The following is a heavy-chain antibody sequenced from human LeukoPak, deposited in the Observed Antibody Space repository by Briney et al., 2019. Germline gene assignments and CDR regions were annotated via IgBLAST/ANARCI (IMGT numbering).Heavy chain of an antibody. Sequence: GGSLRLSGAASGFTFSDYYMSWVRQAPGKGLEWVSAISGSGGSTYYADSVKGRFTISRDNSKNTLYLQMNSLRAEDTAVYYCAKDSHRYFDHDAFDIWGQGTMVTVSS. CDR1: GFTFSDYY. J-gene: IGHJ3*02. D-gene: IGHD3-9*01. CDR3: AKDSHRYFDHDAFDI. CDR2: ISGSGGST. V-gene: IGHV3-23*01.